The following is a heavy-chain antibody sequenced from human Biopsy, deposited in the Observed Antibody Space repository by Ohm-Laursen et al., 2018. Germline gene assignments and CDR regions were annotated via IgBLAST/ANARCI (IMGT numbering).Heavy chain of an antibody. J-gene: IGHJ4*02. CDR2: LYNTGGT. CDR1: GGSISSYQ. CDR3: AREAAIIDPRTRAFDY. V-gene: IGHV4-59*01. Sequence: LSLTCSVSGGSISSYQWTWIRQPPGKGLEWIGYLYNTGGTNYNPSLKSRVTISVDTSKNQFSLKLRSVTAADTAVYYCAREAAIIDPRTRAFDYWGQGTLVTVSS. D-gene: IGHD6-25*01.